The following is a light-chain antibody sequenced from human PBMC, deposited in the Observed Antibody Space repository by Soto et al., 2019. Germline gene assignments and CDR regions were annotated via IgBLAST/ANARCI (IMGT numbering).Light chain of an antibody. CDR2: GAS. CDR3: QHYGTSRT. Sequence: EVVLTQSPGTLSLSPGERATLSCRATQSVASGYFAWYQQKPGQAPRLRIYGASTRATGIPDRFSGSGSGTDFTLTISRLEPEGSAVYFCQHYGTSRTFGQGTKVEIK. CDR1: QSVASGY. J-gene: IGKJ1*01. V-gene: IGKV3-20*01.